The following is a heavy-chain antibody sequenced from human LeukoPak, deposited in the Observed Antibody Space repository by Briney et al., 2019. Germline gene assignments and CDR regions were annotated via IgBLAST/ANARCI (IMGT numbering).Heavy chain of an antibody. CDR3: ARAYCSSTSCYAPRYYYGMDV. J-gene: IGHJ6*02. V-gene: IGHV1-69*01. CDR1: GGTFSSYA. CDR2: IIPIFGTA. D-gene: IGHD2-2*01. Sequence: SVKVSCKASGGTFSSYAISWVRQAPGQGLEWMGGIIPIFGTANYAQKFQGRVTITADESTSTAYMELSSLRSEDTAVYYCARAYCSSTSCYAPRYYYGMDVWGQGTTVTVSS.